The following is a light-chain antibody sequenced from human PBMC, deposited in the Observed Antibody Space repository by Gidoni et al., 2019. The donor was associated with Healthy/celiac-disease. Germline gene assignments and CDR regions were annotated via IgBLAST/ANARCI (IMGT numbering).Light chain of an antibody. CDR1: QGISSY. J-gene: IGKJ2*01. Sequence: DIQLTQSPSFLSASVGDRVTITCRASQGISSYLAWYQQKPGKAHKLLIYAASTLQSGVPSRFSGSGCGTEFPLTSSSLQPEDFANYYCQQLNSYARTFGQGTKLEIK. V-gene: IGKV1-9*01. CDR3: QQLNSYART. CDR2: AAS.